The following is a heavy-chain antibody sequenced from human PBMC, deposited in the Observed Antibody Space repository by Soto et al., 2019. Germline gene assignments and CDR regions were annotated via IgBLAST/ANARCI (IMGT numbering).Heavy chain of an antibody. J-gene: IGHJ5*02. CDR3: ARDGYYYDSSGYYR. CDR1: GFTFSSYS. D-gene: IGHD3-22*01. CDR2: ISSSSSYI. V-gene: IGHV3-21*01. Sequence: XVALRLSCAASGFTFSSYSMNWVRQAPGKGLEWVSSISSSSSYIYYADSVKGRFTISRDNAKNSLYLQMNSPRAEDTAVYYCARDGYYYDSSGYYRWGQGTLVTVSS.